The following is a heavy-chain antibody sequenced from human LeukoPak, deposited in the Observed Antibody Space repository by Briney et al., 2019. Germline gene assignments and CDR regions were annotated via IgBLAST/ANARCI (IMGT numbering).Heavy chain of an antibody. CDR1: GYSISSGYY. V-gene: IGHV4-38-2*01. CDR2: IYHSGST. Sequence: PSETLSLTCAVSGYSISSGYYWGWIRQPPGKGLEWIGSIYHSGSTYYNPSLKSRVTISVDTSKNQFSLKLSSVTAADTAVYYCARHSSGYGSWSYYNVPFDYWGQGTLVTVSS. J-gene: IGHJ4*02. D-gene: IGHD3-10*01. CDR3: ARHSSGYGSWSYYNVPFDY.